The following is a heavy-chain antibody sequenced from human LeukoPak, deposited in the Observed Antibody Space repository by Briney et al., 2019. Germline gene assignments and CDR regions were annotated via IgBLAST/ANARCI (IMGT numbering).Heavy chain of an antibody. Sequence: ASVKVYCKASGGTFSSYAISWVRQAPGQGLEWMGRIIPIFGTANYAQKFQGRVTITTDESTSTAYMELRSLRSEDTAVYYCARVPGYDFWSGYYDYWGQGTLVTVSS. CDR2: IIPIFGTA. V-gene: IGHV1-69*05. J-gene: IGHJ4*02. CDR1: GGTFSSYA. CDR3: ARVPGYDFWSGYYDY. D-gene: IGHD3-3*01.